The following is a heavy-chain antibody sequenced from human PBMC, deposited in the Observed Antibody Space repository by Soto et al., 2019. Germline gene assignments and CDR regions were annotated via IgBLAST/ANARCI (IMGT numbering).Heavy chain of an antibody. CDR3: ATDTRYRSRWTYYTDYGLEV. CDR1: GDTFTAYF. J-gene: IGHJ6*02. V-gene: IGHV1-2*02. Sequence: ASVKISCKAPGDTFTAYFILWVRQAPGQGLEWMGWINPNSGATHYAQKFQGRVTMTSDTSISSAYMELTGLTSDDTAVYYCATDTRYRSRWTYYTDYGLEVWGQGTKVTVSS. D-gene: IGHD6-13*01. CDR2: INPNSGAT.